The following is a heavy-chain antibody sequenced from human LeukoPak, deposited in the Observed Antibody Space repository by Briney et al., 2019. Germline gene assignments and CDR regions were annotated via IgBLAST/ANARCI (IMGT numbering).Heavy chain of an antibody. CDR1: GFTFSSYW. Sequence: GGSLRLSCAASGFTFSSYWMSWVRQAPGKGLEWVANIKQDGSEKYYVDSVKGRFTISRDNAKNSLFLQMNSLRAEDTAVYYCASYDFWSGYYRGGYYYYMDVWGKGTTVTVSS. V-gene: IGHV3-7*01. J-gene: IGHJ6*03. CDR2: IKQDGSEK. D-gene: IGHD3-3*01. CDR3: ASYDFWSGYYRGGYYYYMDV.